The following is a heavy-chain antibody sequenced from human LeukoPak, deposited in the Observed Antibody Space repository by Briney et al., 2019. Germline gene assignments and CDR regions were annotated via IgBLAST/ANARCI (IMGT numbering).Heavy chain of an antibody. CDR3: TTDWGTLIWFGELGEVFDV. J-gene: IGHJ3*01. CDR1: GFIFSNAW. D-gene: IGHD3-10*01. V-gene: IGHV3-15*01. Sequence: GGSLRLSCAASGFIFSNAWVSWVRQAPGKGLEWVGRIKSKADGGTTDYTAPVKGRFTISRDDSKDTLYLQINSLKSEDSAVYYCTTDWGTLIWFGELGEVFDVWGRGTMVTVSS. CDR2: IKSKADGGTT.